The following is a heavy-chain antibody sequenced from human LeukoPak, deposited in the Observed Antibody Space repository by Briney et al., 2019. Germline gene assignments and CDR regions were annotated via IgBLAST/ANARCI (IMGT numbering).Heavy chain of an antibody. V-gene: IGHV4-59*01. D-gene: IGHD3-9*01. CDR1: GGSISSYY. CDR3: ARVFDYYYMDV. CDR2: IYYSGST. Sequence: SETLSLTCTVSGGSISSYYRTWIRQPPGKGLEWIGYIYYSGSTNYNPSLKSRVTISVDTSKNQFSLKLSSVTAADTAVYYCARVFDYYYMDVWGKGTTVTVSS. J-gene: IGHJ6*03.